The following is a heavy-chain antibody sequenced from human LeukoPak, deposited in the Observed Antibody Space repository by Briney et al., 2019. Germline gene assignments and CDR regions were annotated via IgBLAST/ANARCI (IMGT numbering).Heavy chain of an antibody. Sequence: PGGSLRLSCAASGFTFSSYVMNWVRQAPGKGLEWVSAVSPSGDSTYYADSVKGRFTISRDNSKNTLYLQMNSLRAEDTAVYYCAKKMGGSYYFDYWGQGTLVTVSS. CDR1: GFTFSSYV. D-gene: IGHD1-26*01. CDR2: VSPSGDST. CDR3: AKKMGGSYYFDY. J-gene: IGHJ4*02. V-gene: IGHV3-23*01.